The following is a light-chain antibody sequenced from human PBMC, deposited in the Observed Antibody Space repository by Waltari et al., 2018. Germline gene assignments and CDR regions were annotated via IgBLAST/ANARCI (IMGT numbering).Light chain of an antibody. CDR1: QSLLPSNGYTY. CDR3: MQALQTPYT. Sequence: IVMTQSPLSLPVTPGEPAPISCRSSQSLLPSNGYTYLDWYLQKPGQSPQLLIHLVSTRASGVPDRFSGSGSGTDFTLKINRVEAEDVGVFYCMQALQTPYTFGQGTRLEIK. CDR2: LVS. V-gene: IGKV2-28*01. J-gene: IGKJ2*01.